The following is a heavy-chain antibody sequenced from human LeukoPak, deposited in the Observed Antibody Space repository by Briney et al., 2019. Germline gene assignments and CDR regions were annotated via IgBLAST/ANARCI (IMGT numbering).Heavy chain of an antibody. Sequence: SETLSLTCAVYGGSFSGYYWSWIRQPPGKGLEWMGEINHSGSTNYNPSLKSRVTISVDTSKNQFSLKLSSVTAADTAVYYCARGFGYYYGSGSYYRDFGYYYYYMDVWGKGTTVTVSS. D-gene: IGHD3-10*01. V-gene: IGHV4-34*01. CDR2: INHSGST. CDR1: GGSFSGYY. J-gene: IGHJ6*03. CDR3: ARGFGYYYGSGSYYRDFGYYYYYMDV.